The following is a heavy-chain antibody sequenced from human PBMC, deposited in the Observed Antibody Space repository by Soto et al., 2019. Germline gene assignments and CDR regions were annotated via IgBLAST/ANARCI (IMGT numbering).Heavy chain of an antibody. V-gene: IGHV1-69*01. D-gene: IGHD3-10*01. CDR2: IIPIFGTA. Sequence: QVQLVQSGAEVKKPGSSVKVSCKASGGTFSSYAISWVRPAPGQVLEWMGGIIPIFGTANYEQKFQGRVTSTADESTSTAYMELSSRRSEDTAVYYCAKENYDGSGTPEGYFDSWGQGTLVTGSS. CDR3: AKENYDGSGTPEGYFDS. J-gene: IGHJ4*02. CDR1: GGTFSSYA.